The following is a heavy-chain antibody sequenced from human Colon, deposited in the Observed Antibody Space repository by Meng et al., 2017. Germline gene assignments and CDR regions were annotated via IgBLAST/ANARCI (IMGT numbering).Heavy chain of an antibody. Sequence: GESLKISCAASGFTFNSYEMCWVRQAPGTGLEWISYITGSGDTTHYADSVKGRFTTSRDNAQNLLYLQMNSLRAEDAAVYYCASETSGCGGDCYDLWGQGTLVTVSS. CDR3: ASETSGCGGDCYDL. J-gene: IGHJ5*02. D-gene: IGHD2-21*01. CDR1: GFTFNSYE. CDR2: ITGSGDTT. V-gene: IGHV3-48*03.